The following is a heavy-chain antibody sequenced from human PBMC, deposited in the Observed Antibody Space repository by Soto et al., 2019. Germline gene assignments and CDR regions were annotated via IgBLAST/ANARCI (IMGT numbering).Heavy chain of an antibody. CDR3: AKESGYSSGPAPNFDY. Sequence: GGSLRLSCAASGFTFSSYAMTWVRQAPGKGLEWVSSISASGGNTYYADSVNGRFTISRDNSKNTVYLQMNSLRAEDTAVYYCAKESGYSSGPAPNFDYWGQGTLVTVSS. CDR1: GFTFSSYA. D-gene: IGHD6-19*01. J-gene: IGHJ4*02. V-gene: IGHV3-23*01. CDR2: ISASGGNT.